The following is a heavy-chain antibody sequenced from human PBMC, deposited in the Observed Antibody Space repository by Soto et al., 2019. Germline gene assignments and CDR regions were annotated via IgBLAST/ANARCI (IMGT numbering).Heavy chain of an antibody. CDR2: ISYDGTYK. CDR3: ARQGWRLGVWYFDY. CDR1: GFTFSSYA. V-gene: IGHV3-30*03. Sequence: QVQLVESGGGVVQPGESLRLSCAASGFTFSSYAMHWVRQTPGKGLEWVAAISYDGTYKYHVDSVKGRLTISRDNSKNTLYLQMNSLRPEDTAVYYCARQGWRLGVWYFDYWGQGSLVTVSS. D-gene: IGHD3-16*01. J-gene: IGHJ4*02.